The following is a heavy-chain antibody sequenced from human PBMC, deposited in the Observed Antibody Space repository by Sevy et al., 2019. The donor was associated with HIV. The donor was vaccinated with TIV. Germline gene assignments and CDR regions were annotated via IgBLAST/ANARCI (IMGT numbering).Heavy chain of an antibody. D-gene: IGHD2-15*01. CDR3: ARLPYCSGNTCYSLNY. J-gene: IGHJ4*02. CDR1: GYTFTDYY. CDR2: INANSGDT. V-gene: IGHV1-2*02. Sequence: ASVKVSCKASGYTFTDYYLHWVRQAPGQGLEWMEWINANSGDTNYAQKFQGKVTMTRDTSISTAYMELSRLRSDDTAVYHCARLPYCSGNTCYSLNYWGQGTLVTVSS.